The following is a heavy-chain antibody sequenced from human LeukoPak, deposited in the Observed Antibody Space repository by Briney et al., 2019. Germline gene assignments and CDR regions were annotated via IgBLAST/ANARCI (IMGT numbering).Heavy chain of an antibody. CDR2: IKLDGSEK. J-gene: IGHJ4*02. CDR3: AKDGGRAAAGTVDS. V-gene: IGHV3-7*03. CDR1: GFTFGKYW. D-gene: IGHD6-13*01. Sequence: PGGSLRLSCVASGFTFGKYWMSWVRQAPGKGLEWVANIKLDGSEKNYVDSVKGRFTISRDNTKNSLYLQMNSLRVEDTAVFYCAKDGGRAAAGTVDSWGQGALVTVSS.